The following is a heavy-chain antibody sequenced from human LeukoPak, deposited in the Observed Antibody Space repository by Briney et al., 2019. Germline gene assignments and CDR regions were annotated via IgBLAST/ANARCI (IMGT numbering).Heavy chain of an antibody. J-gene: IGHJ4*02. CDR3: SRGGKVSYYDNSGYPDY. CDR1: GFTFGDYA. D-gene: IGHD3-22*01. CDR2: IRSKAYGGTT. Sequence: PGGSLRLSCTASGFTFGDYAMSWVRQAPGKGLEWVGFIRSKAYGGTTEYAASVKGRFTISRDDSKSIAYLQINSLKTGDTAVFYCSRGGKVSYYDNSGYPDYWGQGTLVTVSS. V-gene: IGHV3-49*04.